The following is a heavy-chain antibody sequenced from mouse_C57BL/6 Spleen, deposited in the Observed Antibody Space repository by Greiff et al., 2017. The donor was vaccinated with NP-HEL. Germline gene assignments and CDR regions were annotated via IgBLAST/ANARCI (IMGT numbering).Heavy chain of an antibody. CDR2: IDPETGGT. CDR3: TSTDGYYEGNYYAMDY. D-gene: IGHD2-3*01. CDR1: GYTFTDYE. J-gene: IGHJ4*01. V-gene: IGHV1-15*01. Sequence: VQLQESGAELVRPGASVTLSCKASGYTFTDYEMHWVKQTPVHGLEWIGAIDPETGGTAYNQKFKGKAILTADKSSSTAYMELRSLTSEDSAVYYCTSTDGYYEGNYYAMDYWGQGTSVTVSS.